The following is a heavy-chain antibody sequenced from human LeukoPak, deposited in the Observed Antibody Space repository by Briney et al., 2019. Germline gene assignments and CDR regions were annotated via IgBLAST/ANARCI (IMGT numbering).Heavy chain of an antibody. D-gene: IGHD3-10*01. J-gene: IGHJ4*02. CDR1: GGSISSSSYY. CDR2: IYYSGST. CDR3: ARISGPGDY. V-gene: IGHV4-39*01. Sequence: PSETLSLTCTVSGGSISSSSYYWGWIRQPPGKGLEWIGSIYYSGSTYYNPSLKSRVTISVDTSKNQFSLKLSSVTAADTAVYYCARISGPGDYWGQRTLVTVSS.